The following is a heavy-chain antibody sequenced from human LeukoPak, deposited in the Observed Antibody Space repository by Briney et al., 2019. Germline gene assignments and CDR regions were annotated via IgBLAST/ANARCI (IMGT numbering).Heavy chain of an antibody. Sequence: PSQTLSLTCTVSGGSISSSGYYWNWIRQPPGKGLEWIGYIYHTGSTYYNPSLKSRVTISVDRSKNQFSLKLSSVTAADTAVYYCARLGTLDPHWYFDLWGRGTLVTVSS. CDR2: IYHTGST. CDR1: GGSISSSGYY. CDR3: ARLGTLDPHWYFDL. V-gene: IGHV4-30-2*01. J-gene: IGHJ2*01. D-gene: IGHD1-14*01.